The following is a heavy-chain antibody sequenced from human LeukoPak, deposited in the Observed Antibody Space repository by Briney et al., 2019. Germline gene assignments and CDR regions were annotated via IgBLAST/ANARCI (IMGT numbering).Heavy chain of an antibody. CDR1: GFTFSNYA. D-gene: IGHD2-8*01. CDR3: ARVRYNGGYIQY. Sequence: PGGSLRLSCAASGFTFSNYAMSWVRQAPGKGLEWVTTLSGTGGSTYYADSVKGRFTISRDNSKNTLYLQVSSLRAEDTAVYYCARVRYNGGYIQYWGQGTLVTVSS. J-gene: IGHJ1*01. V-gene: IGHV3-23*01. CDR2: LSGTGGST.